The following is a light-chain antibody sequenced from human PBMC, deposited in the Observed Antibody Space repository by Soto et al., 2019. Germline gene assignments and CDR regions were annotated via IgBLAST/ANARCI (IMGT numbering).Light chain of an antibody. CDR1: QSISSY. CDR3: QQSYSTPRT. CDR2: AAS. J-gene: IGKJ3*01. Sequence: DIQMTQSPSSLSASVGDRVTITCRASQSISSYLNWYQQKPGKAPKLLIYAASSLQSGVPSRFSGSGSGTDFPLTISSLQPEDFATYYCQQSYSTPRTFRPGTKVDIK. V-gene: IGKV1-39*01.